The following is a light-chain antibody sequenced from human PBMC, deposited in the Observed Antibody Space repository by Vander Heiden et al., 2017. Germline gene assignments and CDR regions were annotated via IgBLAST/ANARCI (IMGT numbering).Light chain of an antibody. CDR3: HRYDKLPLT. CDR1: QDISNN. V-gene: IGKV1-33*01. CDR2: DSS. Sequence: GDSVTITCQASQDISNNVNWYQQKPGKAPQLLIDDSSNLETGVPSRCSASGSGTDFSITISRLQPEDVATYCCHRYDKLPLTFGGGTKVEIK. J-gene: IGKJ4*01.